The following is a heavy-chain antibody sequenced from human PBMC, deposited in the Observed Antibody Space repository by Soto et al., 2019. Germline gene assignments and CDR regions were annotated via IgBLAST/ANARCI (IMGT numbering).Heavy chain of an antibody. CDR1: GGSVSSGSYY. Sequence: SETLSLTCTVSGGSVSSGSYYWSWIRQPPGKGLEWIGYIYYSGSTNYNPSLKSRVTISVDTSKNQFSLKLSSVTAADTAVYYCARDKAAAGTMEWWFDPWGQGTLVTVSS. J-gene: IGHJ5*02. V-gene: IGHV4-61*01. CDR3: ARDKAAAGTMEWWFDP. D-gene: IGHD6-13*01. CDR2: IYYSGST.